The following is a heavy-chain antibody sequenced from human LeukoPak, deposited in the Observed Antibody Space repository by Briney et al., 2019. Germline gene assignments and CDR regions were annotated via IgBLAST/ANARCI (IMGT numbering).Heavy chain of an antibody. V-gene: IGHV1-46*01. CDR3: ARGTTGY. Sequence: ASVKVSCKVSGYTLTELSMHWVRQAPGQGLEWMGIINPSGGSTSYAQKFQGRVTMTRDTSTSTVYMELSSLRSEDTAVYYCARGTTGYWGQGTLVTVSS. CDR2: INPSGGST. J-gene: IGHJ4*02. CDR1: GYTLTELS. D-gene: IGHD1-14*01.